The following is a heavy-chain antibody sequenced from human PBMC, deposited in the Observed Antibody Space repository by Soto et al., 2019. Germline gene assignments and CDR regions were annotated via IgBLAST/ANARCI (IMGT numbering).Heavy chain of an antibody. CDR3: ARLLCFSTSCYTDSRHFLDY. D-gene: IGHD2-2*02. J-gene: IGHJ4*02. V-gene: IGHV5-51*01. CDR1: GYSFSNYW. Sequence: GESLKISCKGSGYSFSNYWIAWLRQMPGKGLEWMGIIYPAASDARYSPSFQGQVTISVDNSISTAYLQWSSLKASDTAMYYCARLLCFSTSCYTDSRHFLDYGGKGALVAVPS. CDR2: IYPAASDA.